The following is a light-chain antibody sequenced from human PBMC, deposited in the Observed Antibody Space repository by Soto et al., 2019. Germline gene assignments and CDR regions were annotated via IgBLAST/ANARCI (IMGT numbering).Light chain of an antibody. CDR2: NNH. CDR1: SSNIGSNT. Sequence: QSALTQPPSASGTPGQRVTISCSGSSSNIGSNTVNWYQQLPGTAPKLLIYNNHQRPSGVPDRFSGSKSGTSASLAISGLQSEDEADYYCAAWDDSLNGVVFGGGTKLTVL. V-gene: IGLV1-44*01. CDR3: AAWDDSLNGVV. J-gene: IGLJ2*01.